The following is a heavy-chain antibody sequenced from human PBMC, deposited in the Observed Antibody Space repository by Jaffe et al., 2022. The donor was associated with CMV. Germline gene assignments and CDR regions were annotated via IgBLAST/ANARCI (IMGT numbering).Heavy chain of an antibody. CDR2: ISSSSSYI. CDR1: GFTFSSYS. V-gene: IGHV3-21*01. D-gene: IGHD4-17*01. Sequence: EVQLVESGGGLVKPGGSLRLSCAASGFTFSSYSMNWVRQAPGKGLEWVSSISSSSSYIYYADSVKGRFTISRDNAKNSLYLQMNSLRAEDTAVYYCARDLMYGEYRYFDLWGRGTLVTVSS. J-gene: IGHJ2*01. CDR3: ARDLMYGEYRYFDL.